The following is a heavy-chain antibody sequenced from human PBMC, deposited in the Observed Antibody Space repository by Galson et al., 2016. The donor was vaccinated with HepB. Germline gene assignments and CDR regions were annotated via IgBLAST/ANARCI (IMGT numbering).Heavy chain of an antibody. CDR2: ISNDGGTQ. D-gene: IGHD3-9*01. CDR3: ARGTDIWTGYSDHFSEAFDV. V-gene: IGHV3-30-3*01. J-gene: IGHJ3*01. Sequence: SLRLSCAASGFSFRFNAMHWVRQAPGKGLEWVAVISNDGGTQYYVDSVRGRFTISRDNTKNTLYLQMNSLRDEDTAMYYCARGTDIWTGYSDHFSEAFDVWGQGTMVTVSS. CDR1: GFSFRFNA.